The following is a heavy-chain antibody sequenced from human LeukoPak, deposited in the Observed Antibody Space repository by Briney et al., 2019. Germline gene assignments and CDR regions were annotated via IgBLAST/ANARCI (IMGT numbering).Heavy chain of an antibody. CDR3: ARDPDYGDYGGAYFDY. J-gene: IGHJ4*02. Sequence: PSETLSLTCTVSGGSISSYYWSWIRQPAGKGLEWIGRIYTSGSTNYNPSLKSRVTMSVDTSKNQFSLKLSSVTAADTAVYYCARDPDYGDYGGAYFDYWAREPWSPSPQ. CDR1: GGSISSYY. CDR2: IYTSGST. V-gene: IGHV4-4*07. D-gene: IGHD4-17*01.